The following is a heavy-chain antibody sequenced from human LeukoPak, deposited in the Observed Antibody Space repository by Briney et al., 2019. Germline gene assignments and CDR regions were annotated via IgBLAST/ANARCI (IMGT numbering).Heavy chain of an antibody. D-gene: IGHD3-22*01. J-gene: IGHJ4*02. Sequence: PGGSLRLSCAASGFTFSNYNMNWVRQAPGKGLEWVSYISTSGRAIFYADSVKGRFTISRDNAKNSLFLQMNSLRDEETAVYYCARVPLYDRSGYYFDYWGLGTLVTVSS. CDR3: ARVPLYDRSGYYFDY. V-gene: IGHV3-48*02. CDR1: GFTFSNYN. CDR2: ISTSGRAI.